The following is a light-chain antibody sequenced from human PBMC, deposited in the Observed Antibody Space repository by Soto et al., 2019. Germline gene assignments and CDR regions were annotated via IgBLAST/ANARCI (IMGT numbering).Light chain of an antibody. V-gene: IGLV2-14*03. CDR3: SSPRSSSFYV. Sequence: QSALTQPASVSGSPGQSITISCTGTSSDIGSYHYVSWYQQHPGQAPKLMIYDVTNRPSGVSNRFSGSKSGNTASLTISGLQAEYEADYYCSSPRSSSFYVFGTGTKLTVL. CDR2: DVT. CDR1: SSDIGSYHY. J-gene: IGLJ1*01.